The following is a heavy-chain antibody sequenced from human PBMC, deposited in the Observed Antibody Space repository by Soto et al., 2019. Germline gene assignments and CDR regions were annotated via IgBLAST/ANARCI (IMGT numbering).Heavy chain of an antibody. CDR2: IYHSGTT. D-gene: IGHD3-22*01. Sequence: SETLSLTCAVSGGSISSGGYSWSWIRQPPGKGLEWIGYIYHSGTTYYNPSLKSRVTISVDRSKNQFSLKLSSVTAADTAVYYCARGRSGYYYVWFDPWGQGTLVTVSS. J-gene: IGHJ5*02. CDR1: GGSISSGGYS. CDR3: ARGRSGYYYVWFDP. V-gene: IGHV4-30-2*01.